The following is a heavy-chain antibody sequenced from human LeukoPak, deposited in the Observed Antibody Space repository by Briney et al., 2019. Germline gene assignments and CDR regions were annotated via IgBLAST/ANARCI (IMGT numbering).Heavy chain of an antibody. V-gene: IGHV4-4*07. CDR2: IYTSGST. CDR1: GGSISSYY. CDR3: ARVGNYYDSSGYYYYYYYMDV. Sequence: SETLSLTCTVFGGSISSYYWSWIRQPAGKGLEWIGRIYTSGSTNYNPSLKSRVTISVDKSKNQFSLKLSSVTAADTAVYYCARVGNYYDSSGYYYYYYYMDVWGKGTTVTVSS. J-gene: IGHJ6*03. D-gene: IGHD3-22*01.